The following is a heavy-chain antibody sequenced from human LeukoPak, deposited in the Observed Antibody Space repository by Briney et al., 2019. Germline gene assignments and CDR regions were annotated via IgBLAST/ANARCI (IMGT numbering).Heavy chain of an antibody. D-gene: IGHD3-10*01. CDR3: ARVRGAAYDY. V-gene: IGHV4-34*01. Sequence: SETLSLTCAVYGGSFSGYYWSWIRQPPGKGLEWIGEINHSGSTNYNPSLKSRVTISIDTSKNQFSLKLGSVTAADTAVFYCARVRGAAYDYWGRGTLVTVSS. CDR2: INHSGST. CDR1: GGSFSGYY. J-gene: IGHJ4*02.